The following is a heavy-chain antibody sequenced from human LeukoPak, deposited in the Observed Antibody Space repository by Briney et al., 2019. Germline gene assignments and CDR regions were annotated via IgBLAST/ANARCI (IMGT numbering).Heavy chain of an antibody. CDR1: GDSTSNFY. J-gene: IGHJ5*01. V-gene: IGHV4-59*03. Sequence: SETLSLTCTVSGDSTSNFYLNWIRQSPGKGLEWIGNIHYSGSSVYNPSLKSRGTISIDTSRRQFFLKLNSVTAADTAVYFCALAPNSNWFDFWGPGTLVTVSS. D-gene: IGHD2-8*01. CDR2: IHYSGSS. CDR3: ALAPNSNWFDF.